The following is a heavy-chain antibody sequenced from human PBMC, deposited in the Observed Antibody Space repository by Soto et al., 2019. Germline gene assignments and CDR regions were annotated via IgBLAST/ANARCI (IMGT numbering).Heavy chain of an antibody. Sequence: EVQLLESGGGLVQPGGSLRLACAASGFTFSTCAMSWVRQAPGKGLEWVSVISGTGDNTYYAGSVKGRFTISRDNSKNTLYLQMNSLRAEDTAIYYCGKGSSTSYYSGLDYWGQGSLVTVSS. D-gene: IGHD2-2*02. CDR2: ISGTGDNT. CDR3: GKGSSTSYYSGLDY. J-gene: IGHJ4*02. CDR1: GFTFSTCA. V-gene: IGHV3-23*01.